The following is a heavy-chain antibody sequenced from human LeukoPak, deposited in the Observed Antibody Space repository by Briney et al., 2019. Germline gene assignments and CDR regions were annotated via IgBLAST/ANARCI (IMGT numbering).Heavy chain of an antibody. CDR2: IYTSGGT. J-gene: IGHJ4*02. D-gene: IGHD6-6*01. CDR1: GDSISSYN. Sequence: SETLSLTCTVSGDSISSYNWSWIRNPPGKGLEWIGNIYTSGGTNYIPSLKGRVTISIDTSKNQFSLKLSSVTAADSAVYYCARLTRLSTSPDRYYLDYWGQGTLVTVSS. CDR3: ARLTRLSTSPDRYYLDY. V-gene: IGHV4-4*09.